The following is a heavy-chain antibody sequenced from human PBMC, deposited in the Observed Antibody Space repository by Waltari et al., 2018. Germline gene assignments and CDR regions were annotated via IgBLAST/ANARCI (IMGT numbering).Heavy chain of an antibody. V-gene: IGHV4-34*01. Sequence: QVQLQQWGAGLLKPSETLSLTCAVYGGSFSGYYWSWTRQPPGKGLDWIGEINHSGRPTYNPSLKSRVTISVDTSKNQFSLKLSSVTAADTAVYYCASGARGYSWGYWGQGTLVTVSS. J-gene: IGHJ4*02. CDR1: GGSFSGYY. CDR3: ASGARGYSWGY. D-gene: IGHD5-18*01. CDR2: INHSGRP.